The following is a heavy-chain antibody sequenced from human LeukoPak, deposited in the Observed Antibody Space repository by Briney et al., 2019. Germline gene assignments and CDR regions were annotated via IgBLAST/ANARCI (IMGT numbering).Heavy chain of an antibody. J-gene: IGHJ5*02. Sequence: PGGSLRLSCAASGFTFSSYWMHWVRQAPGKGLVWVSRINSDGSSTSYADSVKGRFTISRDNAKNTLYLQMNSLRAEDTAVYYCARDHDYVWGSYRLNWFDPWGQGTLVTVSS. CDR3: ARDHDYVWGSYRLNWFDP. V-gene: IGHV3-74*01. CDR1: GFTFSSYW. CDR2: INSDGSST. D-gene: IGHD3-16*02.